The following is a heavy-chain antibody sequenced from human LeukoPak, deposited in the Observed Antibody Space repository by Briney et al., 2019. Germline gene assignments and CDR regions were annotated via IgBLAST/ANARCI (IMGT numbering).Heavy chain of an antibody. J-gene: IGHJ4*02. V-gene: IGHV3-48*04. D-gene: IGHD2-8*01. CDR1: GFTFSSYS. CDR2: ISSSSSTI. Sequence: GGSLRLSCAASGFTFSSYSMNWVRQAPGKGLEWVSYISSSSSTIYYADSVKGRFTISRDNAKNSLYLQMDSLRGEDTALYYCAKEGSVCTNGICRYFDDWGQGTLVTVSS. CDR3: AKEGSVCTNGICRYFDD.